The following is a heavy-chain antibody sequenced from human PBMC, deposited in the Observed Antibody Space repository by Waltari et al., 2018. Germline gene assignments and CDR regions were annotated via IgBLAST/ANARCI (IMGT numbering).Heavy chain of an antibody. J-gene: IGHJ5*02. CDR3: TTDPLGP. Sequence: EVQFVESGGGLVKPGGSLRLSCTASGFTFRNAWMSWVRQAPGKGPGWVGRIKSKSDGGTRDDAAPVKGRFSMSREDSKNLMFLQMNSLTIEDTAVYYCTTDPLGPWGQGTLVTVSS. CDR1: GFTFRNAW. CDR2: IKSKSDGGTR. V-gene: IGHV3-15*01.